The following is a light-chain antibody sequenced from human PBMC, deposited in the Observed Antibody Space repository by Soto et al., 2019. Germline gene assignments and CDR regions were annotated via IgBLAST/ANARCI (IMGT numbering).Light chain of an antibody. CDR2: GAS. Sequence: EIVLTQSPGTLSLSPGERATLSCRASQSVSSSYLAWYQQKPGQAPRPLIYGASSRATGVPDRFSGSGSGTDFTLTINRLEPEDFAVYFCQQYGSSPLTFGGGTKVDIK. J-gene: IGKJ4*01. CDR1: QSVSSSY. CDR3: QQYGSSPLT. V-gene: IGKV3-20*01.